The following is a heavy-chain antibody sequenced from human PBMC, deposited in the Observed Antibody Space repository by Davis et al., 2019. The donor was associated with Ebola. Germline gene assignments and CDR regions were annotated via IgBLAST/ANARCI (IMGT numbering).Heavy chain of an antibody. CDR2: IYASGST. J-gene: IGHJ6*02. Sequence: PSETLSLTCSVSGGSISNYYWSWIRQPADKGRGWIGRIYASGSTNYNPSLKSRVTMSVDTSKNQFSLTLSSVTAADTAVYYCAREGNYYYNAMDVWGQGTTITVSS. V-gene: IGHV4-4*07. CDR3: AREGNYYYNAMDV. CDR1: GGSISNYY.